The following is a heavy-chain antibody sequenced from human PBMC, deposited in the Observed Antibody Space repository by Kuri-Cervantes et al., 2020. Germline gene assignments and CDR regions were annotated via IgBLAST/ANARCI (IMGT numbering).Heavy chain of an antibody. CDR2: ISSSSSTI. J-gene: IGHJ6*02. CDR3: ARDSTDIVVVPAAIVGRNGYFGYYYYGMDV. D-gene: IGHD2-2*01. Sequence: GGSLRLSCAASGFTFSSYSMNWVRQAPGKGLEWVSYISSSSSTIYYADSVKGRFTISRDNAKNSLYLQMNSLRDEDMAVYYCARDSTDIVVVPAAIVGRNGYFGYYYYGMDVWGQGTTVTVSS. V-gene: IGHV3-48*02. CDR1: GFTFSSYS.